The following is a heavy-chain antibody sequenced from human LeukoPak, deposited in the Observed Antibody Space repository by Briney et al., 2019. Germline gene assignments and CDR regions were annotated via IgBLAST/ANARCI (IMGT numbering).Heavy chain of an antibody. CDR2: IIPILGIA. CDR3: ASPSGGSSHDAFDI. CDR1: GGTFSSYA. J-gene: IGHJ3*02. Sequence: ASVKVSCKASGGTFSSYAISWVRQAPGQGLEWMGRIIPILGIANYAQKLQGRVTMTTDTSTSTAYMELRSLRSDDTAVYYCASPSGGSSHDAFDIWGQGTMVTVSS. D-gene: IGHD2-15*01. V-gene: IGHV1-69*04.